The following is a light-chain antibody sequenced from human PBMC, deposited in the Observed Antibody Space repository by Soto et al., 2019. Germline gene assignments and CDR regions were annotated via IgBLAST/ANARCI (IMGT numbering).Light chain of an antibody. CDR2: DAS. CDR1: QSVSTY. Sequence: EIVLTQSPATLSLSPGERATLSCRASQSVSTYLAWYQQKPGQAHRLLIYDASNRATGIPARFSGSGSGTDFTLTISSLEPEDFAVYYCQQRNTWPPAYAFGQGTKLEIK. V-gene: IGKV3-11*01. J-gene: IGKJ2*01. CDR3: QQRNTWPPAYA.